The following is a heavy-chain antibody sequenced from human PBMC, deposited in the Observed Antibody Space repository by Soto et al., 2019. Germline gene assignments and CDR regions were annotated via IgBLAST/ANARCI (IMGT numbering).Heavy chain of an antibody. J-gene: IGHJ4*02. CDR2: VSYDGSNK. CDR1: GFTFSSYG. CDR3: ARDLSSGWPYFDY. Sequence: GGSLRLSCAASGFTFSSYGVHWVRQAPGKGLEWVASVSYDGSNKHYADSVKGRFTISRDNSRNTLDLQMNSLRAEDTAVYYCARDLSSGWPYFDYWGQGTLVTVSS. D-gene: IGHD6-19*01. V-gene: IGHV3-30*03.